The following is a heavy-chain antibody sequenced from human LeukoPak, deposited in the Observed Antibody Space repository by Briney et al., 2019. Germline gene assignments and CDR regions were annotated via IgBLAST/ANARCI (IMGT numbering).Heavy chain of an antibody. Sequence: GGSLRLSCAASGFTFSSYWMSWVRQAPGKGLEWVANIKQDGSEKYYVDSVKGRFTISRDNAKNSLYLQMNSLRAEDTAVYYCAKDSIRQQLYYFDSWGQGTLVTVSS. J-gene: IGHJ4*02. V-gene: IGHV3-7*01. CDR2: IKQDGSEK. CDR1: GFTFSSYW. D-gene: IGHD6-13*01. CDR3: AKDSIRQQLYYFDS.